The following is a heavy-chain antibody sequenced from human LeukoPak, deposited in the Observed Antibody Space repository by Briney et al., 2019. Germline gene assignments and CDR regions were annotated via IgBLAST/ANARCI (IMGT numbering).Heavy chain of an antibody. Sequence: KSSETLSLTCTVSGGSISIYYWSWIRQPPGKGLEWIGYIYYSGSTNYNPSLKSRVTISVDTSKNQFSLKLSSVTAADTAVYYCAREPTYYDFWSGYRDYYYYGMDVGGQGTTVTVSS. CDR2: IYYSGST. CDR1: GGSISIYY. CDR3: AREPTYYDFWSGYRDYYYYGMDV. V-gene: IGHV4-59*01. D-gene: IGHD3-3*01. J-gene: IGHJ6*02.